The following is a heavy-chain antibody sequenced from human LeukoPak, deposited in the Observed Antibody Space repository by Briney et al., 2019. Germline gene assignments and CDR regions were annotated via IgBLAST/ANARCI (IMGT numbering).Heavy chain of an antibody. Sequence: ASVKVSCKASGYTFTGYYMHWVRQAPGQGLEWMGRINPNSGGTNYAQKFQGRVTMTRDTSICTAYMELSRLRSDDTAVYYCARYGDYHNWFDPWGQGTLVTVSS. J-gene: IGHJ5*02. D-gene: IGHD4-17*01. CDR1: GYTFTGYY. CDR2: INPNSGGT. CDR3: ARYGDYHNWFDP. V-gene: IGHV1-2*06.